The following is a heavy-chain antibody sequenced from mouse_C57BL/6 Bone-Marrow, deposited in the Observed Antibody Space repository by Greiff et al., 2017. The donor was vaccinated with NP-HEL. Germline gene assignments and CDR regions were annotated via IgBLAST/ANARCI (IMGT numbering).Heavy chain of an antibody. CDR1: GFPFSYLG. Sequence: DVMPVEFGGGLVKPGGFLKPPCAASGFPFSYLGMHWGRSASEKGPELVSYICSGSSTIYYADKVKGRFTISRDNAKNTLFLQMTSLRSEDTAMYYCARPGEGYAMDYWGQGTSVTVSS. CDR2: ICSGSSTI. J-gene: IGHJ4*01. V-gene: IGHV5-17*01. CDR3: ARPGEGYAMDY.